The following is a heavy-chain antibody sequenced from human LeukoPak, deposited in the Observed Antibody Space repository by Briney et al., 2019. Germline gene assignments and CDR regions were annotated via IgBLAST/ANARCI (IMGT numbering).Heavy chain of an antibody. CDR1: GGSVSSRSYY. J-gene: IGHJ6*02. CDR2: TYYTGST. V-gene: IGHV4-39*01. Sequence: SETLSLTCSVSGGSVSSRSYYWGWVRQPPGKGLEWIGSTYYTGSTYYNPSLRSRVSISGDTSKSQVSLKVNSVTAADTAVYYCARLGTAPGPPHYFYYGMDVWGQGTTVTV. CDR3: ARLGTAPGPPHYFYYGMDV. D-gene: IGHD7-27*01.